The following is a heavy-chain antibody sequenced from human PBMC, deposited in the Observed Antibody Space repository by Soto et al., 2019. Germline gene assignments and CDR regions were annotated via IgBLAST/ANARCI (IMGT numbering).Heavy chain of an antibody. J-gene: IGHJ3*02. V-gene: IGHV3-23*01. D-gene: IGHD3-10*01. CDR3: AKDQGSYYYGSGSYAFDI. CDR2: ISGSGGST. Sequence: EVQLLESGGGLVQPGGSLRLSCAASGFTFSSYAMSWVRQAPGKGLEWVSAISGSGGSTDYADSVKGRFTISRDNSKNTLYLQMNSLRAEDTAVYYCAKDQGSYYYGSGSYAFDIWGQGTMVTVSS. CDR1: GFTFSSYA.